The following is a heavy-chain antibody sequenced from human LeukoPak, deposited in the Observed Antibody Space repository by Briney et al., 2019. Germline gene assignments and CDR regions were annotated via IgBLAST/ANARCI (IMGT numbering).Heavy chain of an antibody. CDR2: IHTVTGKA. CDR1: GYSFTTYA. CDR3: ARDVWANYGAETHYLDL. Sequence: GASVKVSCKASGYSFTTYAMNWVRLAPGQGLEWMGWIHTVTGKATLAQGITGRFVFSLDTSVRTAYLQISNLTSDDTAVYYCARDVWANYGAETHYLDLWGQGTLVSVSS. D-gene: IGHD3-16*01. V-gene: IGHV7-4-1*02. J-gene: IGHJ4*02.